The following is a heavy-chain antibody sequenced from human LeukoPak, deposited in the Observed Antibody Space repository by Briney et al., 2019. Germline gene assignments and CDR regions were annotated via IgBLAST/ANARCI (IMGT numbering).Heavy chain of an antibody. J-gene: IGHJ5*02. CDR1: GGSISSSSYY. Sequence: SETLSLTCTVSGGSISSSSYYWGWIRQPPGKGLEWIGSIYYSGSTYYNPSLKSRVTISVDTSKNQFSLKLSSVTAADTAVYYCARGILTGYYPHNWFDPWGQGTLVTVSS. CDR2: IYYSGST. D-gene: IGHD3-9*01. V-gene: IGHV4-39*07. CDR3: ARGILTGYYPHNWFDP.